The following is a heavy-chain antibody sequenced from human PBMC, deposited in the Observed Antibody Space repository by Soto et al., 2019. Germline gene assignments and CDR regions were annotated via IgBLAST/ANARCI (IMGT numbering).Heavy chain of an antibody. CDR2: ISAHNGNT. Sequence: QVHLVQSGAEVKKPGASVKVSCKASGYTFTSYGITWVRQAPGQGLEWMGWISAHNGNTDYAQKAQGRVIVTRDTSTSTAYMELKSLRSDDTAVYYCARGRYLDYWGQGALVTVSS. V-gene: IGHV1-18*01. CDR3: ARGRYLDY. J-gene: IGHJ4*02. CDR1: GYTFTSYG.